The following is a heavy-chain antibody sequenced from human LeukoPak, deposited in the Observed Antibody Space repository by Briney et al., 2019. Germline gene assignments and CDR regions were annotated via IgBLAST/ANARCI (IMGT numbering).Heavy chain of an antibody. CDR1: GFTFSGYA. J-gene: IGHJ4*02. Sequence: GGSLRLSCAASGFTFSGYAMSWARQAPGKGLEWVSAISGRGANTYYADSVKGRFTISRDNSKNTLYMQMNSLRAEDTAVYYCAKAVVIVPTATPFDYWGQGTLVTLSS. CDR3: AKAVVIVPTATPFDY. V-gene: IGHV3-23*01. CDR2: ISGRGANT. D-gene: IGHD2-2*01.